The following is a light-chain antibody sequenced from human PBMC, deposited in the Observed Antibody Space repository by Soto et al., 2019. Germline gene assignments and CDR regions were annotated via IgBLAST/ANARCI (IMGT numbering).Light chain of an antibody. CDR2: KAS. V-gene: IGKV1-5*03. CDR1: ESISSW. Sequence: DIQMTQSPSTLSASVGDRVTITCRASESISSWLAWYQQKPGKAPKLLIYKASNLESGVPSTFSGSGSGTDFTLTISCLQSEDFATYYCQQYYSYPQTFGQGTKVDIK. CDR3: QQYYSYPQT. J-gene: IGKJ1*01.